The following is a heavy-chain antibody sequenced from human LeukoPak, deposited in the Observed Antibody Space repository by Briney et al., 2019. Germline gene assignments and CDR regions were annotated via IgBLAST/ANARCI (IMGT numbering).Heavy chain of an antibody. V-gene: IGHV1-2*02. D-gene: IGHD1-26*01. CDR3: ARGGSFSGTDAFDI. J-gene: IGHJ3*02. CDR1: GYTFTGYY. Sequence: ASVKVSCKASGYTFTGYYMHWVRQAPGQGLAWMGWINPNSGGTNYAQKFQGRVTMTRDTSISTAYMELSRLRSDDTAVYYCARGGSFSGTDAFDIWGQGTMVTVSS. CDR2: INPNSGGT.